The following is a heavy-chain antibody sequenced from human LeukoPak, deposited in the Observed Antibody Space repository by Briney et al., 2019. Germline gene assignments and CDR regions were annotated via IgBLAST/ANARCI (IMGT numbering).Heavy chain of an antibody. V-gene: IGHV3-23*01. Sequence: GGSLRLSCEASGFTFSSYAMHWVRQAPGKGLEWVSSISASGSATFYAESLNGRFTISRDNAKKTFILQMKSLRPGDTALYYCAKGTDISVRQNSDFWGLGTLVTVSS. J-gene: IGHJ4*02. D-gene: IGHD6-19*01. CDR1: GFTFSSYA. CDR2: ISASGSAT. CDR3: AKGTDISVRQNSDF.